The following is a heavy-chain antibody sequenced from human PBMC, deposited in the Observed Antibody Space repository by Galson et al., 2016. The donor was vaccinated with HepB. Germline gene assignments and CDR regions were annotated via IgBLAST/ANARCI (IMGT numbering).Heavy chain of an antibody. J-gene: IGHJ5*02. CDR2: VYYSGST. V-gene: IGHV4-31*03. D-gene: IGHD3-10*01. CDR1: GAFISSGGYY. Sequence: LSLTCNVSGAFISSGGYYWNWIRLHPGKGLEWIGCVYYSGSTYYNPSLESRATISVDTSGNQFSLKLTSVTAADTAVYYCARGVSMVRGWLDPWGQGTRVTVSS. CDR3: ARGVSMVRGWLDP.